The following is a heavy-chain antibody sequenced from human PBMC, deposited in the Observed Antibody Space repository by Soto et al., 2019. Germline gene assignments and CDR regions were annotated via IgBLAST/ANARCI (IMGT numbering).Heavy chain of an antibody. J-gene: IGHJ6*02. V-gene: IGHV3-21*01. CDR3: ARDLAGLYSARMDV. D-gene: IGHD5-12*01. Sequence: GGSLRLSCAASGFTFSSYSMNWVRQAPGKGLEWVSSISSSSSYIYYADSVKGRFTISRDNAKNSLYLQMNSLRAEDTAVYYCARDLAGLYSARMDVWGRGTTVTVSS. CDR1: GFTFSSYS. CDR2: ISSSSSYI.